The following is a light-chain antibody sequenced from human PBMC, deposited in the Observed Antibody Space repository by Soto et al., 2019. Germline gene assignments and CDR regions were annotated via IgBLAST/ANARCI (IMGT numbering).Light chain of an antibody. V-gene: IGLV2-23*01. J-gene: IGLJ3*02. CDR2: EGS. CDR3: CSYAGSSNWV. CDR1: SSDVGSYNL. Sequence: QSALTQPASVSGSPGQSITISSTGTSSDVGSYNLVSWYQQHPGKAPKLMIYEGSKRPSGVSNRFSGSKSGNTASLTISGLQAEDEADYYCCSYAGSSNWVFGGGTKVTVL.